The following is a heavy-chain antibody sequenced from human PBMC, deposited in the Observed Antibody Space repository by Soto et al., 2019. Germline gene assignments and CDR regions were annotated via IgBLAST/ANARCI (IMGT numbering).Heavy chain of an antibody. CDR3: AIPYIGSGSSRPKNYYYGMDV. Sequence: GEPLKISCKGSGYSFTSYWIGWVRQMPGKGLEWMGIIYPGDSDTRYSPSFQGQVTISADKSISTAYLQWSSLKASDTAMYYCAIPYIGSGSSRPKNYYYGMDVWGQGTTVTVSS. CDR1: GYSFTSYW. CDR2: IYPGDSDT. D-gene: IGHD3-10*01. J-gene: IGHJ6*02. V-gene: IGHV5-51*01.